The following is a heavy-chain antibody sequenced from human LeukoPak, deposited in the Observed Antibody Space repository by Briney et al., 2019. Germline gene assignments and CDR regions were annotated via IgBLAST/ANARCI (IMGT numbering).Heavy chain of an antibody. D-gene: IGHD3-22*01. CDR3: ARAITYYYDSSGYYFDY. V-gene: IGHV3-21*01. J-gene: IGHJ4*02. CDR2: ISSSSYI. Sequence: GGSLRLSCAASGFTFSSYSMNWVRQAPGKGLEWVSSISSSSYIYYTDSVTGGFTISRDNAKNSLYLQMNSLRAEDTAVYYCARAITYYYDSSGYYFDYWGQGTLVTVSS. CDR1: GFTFSSYS.